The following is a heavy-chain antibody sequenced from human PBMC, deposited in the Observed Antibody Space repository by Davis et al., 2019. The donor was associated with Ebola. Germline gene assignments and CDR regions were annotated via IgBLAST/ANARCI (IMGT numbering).Heavy chain of an antibody. CDR2: IIPIFGAP. CDR1: GGTLTSYA. J-gene: IGHJ5*02. D-gene: IGHD6-13*01. V-gene: IGHV1-69*13. CDR3: ASRYSSSWYHNWFDP. Sequence: SVKVSCRTSGGTLTSYAINWVRQAPGQGLEWMGGIIPIFGAPNYAQKFQGRVLITADESTSTVYMELSSLKSEDTAVYYCASRYSSSWYHNWFDPWGQGTLVTVSS.